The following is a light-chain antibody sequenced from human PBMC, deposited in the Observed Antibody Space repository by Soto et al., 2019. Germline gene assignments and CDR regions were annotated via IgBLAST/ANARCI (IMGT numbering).Light chain of an antibody. J-gene: IGLJ1*01. V-gene: IGLV2-14*03. CDR1: SSDLGSYNR. CDR3: AAWDDSLNAL. CDR2: DVG. Sequence: QSALTQPASVSGSPGQSITISCTGTSSDLGSYNRVSWYQQHPGKAPKLMIYDVGSRPSGVSSRFSGSRSGNTASLTISGLQAEDEADYYCAAWDDSLNALFGTGTKVTVL.